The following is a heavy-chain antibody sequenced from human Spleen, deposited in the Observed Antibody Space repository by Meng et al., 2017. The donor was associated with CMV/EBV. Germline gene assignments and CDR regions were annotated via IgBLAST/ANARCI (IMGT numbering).Heavy chain of an antibody. CDR2: IYYSGST. Sequence: SETLSLTCTVSGGSINNYYWSWIRQSPGKGLEWIGYIYYSGSTYYNPSLKSRVTISVDTSKNQFSLKLSSVTAADTAVYYCARVPLTQYSSGCFDYWGQGTLVTVSS. J-gene: IGHJ4*02. CDR1: GGSINNYY. V-gene: IGHV4-59*12. CDR3: ARVPLTQYSSGCFDY. D-gene: IGHD6-19*01.